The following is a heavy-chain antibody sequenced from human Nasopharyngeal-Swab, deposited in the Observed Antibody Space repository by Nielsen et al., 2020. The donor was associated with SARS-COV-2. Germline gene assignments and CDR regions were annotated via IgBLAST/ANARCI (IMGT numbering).Heavy chain of an antibody. CDR2: ISSSSSYI. CDR1: GFTFNSYS. V-gene: IGHV3-21*01. J-gene: IGHJ6*02. Sequence: GESLKISCAASGFTFNSYSMNWVRQAPGKGLEWVSSISSSSSYIYYADSVKGRFTISRDNAKNSLYLQMNSLRAEDTAVYYCARVRFLGWLFPLYYYYGMDVWGQGTTVTVSS. CDR3: ARVRFLGWLFPLYYYYGMDV. D-gene: IGHD3-3*01.